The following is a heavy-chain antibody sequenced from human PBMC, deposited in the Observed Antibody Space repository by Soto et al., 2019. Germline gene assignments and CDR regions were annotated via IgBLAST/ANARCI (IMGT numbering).Heavy chain of an antibody. CDR2: ISSSSSTI. CDR3: ARDPRSDFWSGYSPYYYYYMDV. D-gene: IGHD3-3*01. V-gene: IGHV3-48*01. CDR1: GFTFSSYS. J-gene: IGHJ6*03. Sequence: GGSLRLSCAASGFTFSSYSMNWVRQAPGKGLEWVSYISSSSSTIYYADSVKGRFTISRDNAKNSLYLQMNSLRAEDTAVYYCARDPRSDFWSGYSPYYYYYMDVWGKGTTVTVSS.